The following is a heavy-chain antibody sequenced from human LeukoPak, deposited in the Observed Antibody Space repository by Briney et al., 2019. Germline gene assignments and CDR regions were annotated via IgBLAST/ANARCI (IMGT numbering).Heavy chain of an antibody. V-gene: IGHV3-21*01. D-gene: IGHD2-15*01. Sequence: GGSLRLSCAASGFTFDDYAMHWVRQAPGKGLEWVSSISSSSSYIYYADSVKGRFTISRDNAKNSLYLQMNSLRAEDTALYYCARVSRDIVVVVPATGYFDYWGQGTLVTVSS. J-gene: IGHJ4*02. CDR3: ARVSRDIVVVVPATGYFDY. CDR1: GFTFDDYA. CDR2: ISSSSSYI.